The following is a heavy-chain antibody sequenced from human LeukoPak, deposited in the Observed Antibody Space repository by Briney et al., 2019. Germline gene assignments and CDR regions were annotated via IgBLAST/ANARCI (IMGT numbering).Heavy chain of an antibody. CDR2: INPNTGGT. J-gene: IGHJ3*02. CDR1: GYTFTGYY. CDR3: AVGVRSSGSYQIWGHAFDI. V-gene: IGHV1-2*02. Sequence: ASVKVSCKASGYTFTGYYMHWVRQAPGQGLEWMGWINPNTGGTNYAQKFQGRVTMTRDTSISTAYMELSSLRSEDTAVYYCAVGVRSSGSYQIWGHAFDIWGQGTMVTVSS. D-gene: IGHD3-10*01.